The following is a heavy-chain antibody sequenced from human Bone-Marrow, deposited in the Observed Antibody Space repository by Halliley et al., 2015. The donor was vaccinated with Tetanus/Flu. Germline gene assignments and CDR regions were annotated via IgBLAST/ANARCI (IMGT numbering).Heavy chain of an antibody. D-gene: IGHD1-26*01. Sequence: WVASIIARGGGTHYADSGKGRFTIPRDSSKNPLYLQMNSLRAEDTAIYYCASRRSVGTTYFEYWGQGTLVSVSS. V-gene: IGHV3-23*01. CDR3: ASRRSVGTTYFEY. CDR2: IIARGGGT. J-gene: IGHJ4*02.